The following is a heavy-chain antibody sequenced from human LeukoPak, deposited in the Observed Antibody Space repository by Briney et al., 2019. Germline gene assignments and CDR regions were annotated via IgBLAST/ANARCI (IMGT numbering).Heavy chain of an antibody. V-gene: IGHV4-34*01. D-gene: IGHD3-22*01. CDR3: ARGYYYYDSSGYYETPFDY. CDR2: INHSGST. Sequence: SETLSLTCAVYGGSFSGYYWSWIRQPPGKGLEWIGDINHSGSTNYNPSLKSRVTISVDTSKNQFSLKLSSVTAADTAVYYCARGYYYYDSSGYYETPFDYWGQGTLVTVSS. J-gene: IGHJ4*02. CDR1: GGSFSGYY.